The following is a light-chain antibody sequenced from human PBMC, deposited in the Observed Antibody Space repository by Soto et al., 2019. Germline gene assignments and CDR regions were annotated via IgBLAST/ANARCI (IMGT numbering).Light chain of an antibody. CDR2: KAS. V-gene: IGKV1-5*03. CDR3: LQFYTYPLT. Sequence: DIQMTQSPSTLSASVGDRVTITCRASQSISNWLAWYQQKPGKAPKLLIYKASNLESGVPSMFSGSGSGTEFTLTISGLQPDDFATYYCLQFYTYPLTFGAGTRVEIK. J-gene: IGKJ4*01. CDR1: QSISNW.